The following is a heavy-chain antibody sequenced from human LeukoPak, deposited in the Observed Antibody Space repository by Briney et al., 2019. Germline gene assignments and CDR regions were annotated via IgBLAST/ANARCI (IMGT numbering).Heavy chain of an antibody. CDR3: ARLGGGAVAGRDFDY. CDR1: GGSISSSSYY. CDR2: IYYSGST. J-gene: IGHJ4*02. Sequence: SETLSLTCTVSGGSISSSSYYWGWIRQPPGKGLEWIVSIYYSGSTYYSPSLKSRVTISVDTSKNQFSLKLTSVAAAGTAVYYCARLGGGAVAGRDFDYWGQGTPVTVSS. D-gene: IGHD6-19*01. V-gene: IGHV4-39*01.